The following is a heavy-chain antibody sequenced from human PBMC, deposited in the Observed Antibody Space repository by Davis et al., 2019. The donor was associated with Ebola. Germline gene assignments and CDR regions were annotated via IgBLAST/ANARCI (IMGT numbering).Heavy chain of an antibody. Sequence: AASVKVSCKASGYTFTGYYMHWVRQAPGQGLEWMGWINPNSGGTNYAQKFQGWVTMTRDTSISTAYMELSRLRSDDTAVYYCLRGSYYDAFDIWGQGTMVTVSS. J-gene: IGHJ3*02. CDR2: INPNSGGT. D-gene: IGHD3-10*01. V-gene: IGHV1-2*04. CDR1: GYTFTGYY. CDR3: LRGSYYDAFDI.